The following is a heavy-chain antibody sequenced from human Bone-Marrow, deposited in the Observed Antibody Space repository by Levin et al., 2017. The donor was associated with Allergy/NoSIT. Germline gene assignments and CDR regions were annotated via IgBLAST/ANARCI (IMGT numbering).Heavy chain of an antibody. CDR1: GFTFSTYT. Sequence: PGGSLRLSCEASGFTFSTYTMNWVRQGPGRGLEWVSSISTSSSYRYYTDSVKGRFTISRDNAKNSLSLQMNSLRVEDTAVYYCARDRCSTTSCPMDYWGQGALVTVSS. CDR2: ISTSSSYR. D-gene: IGHD2-2*01. J-gene: IGHJ4*02. V-gene: IGHV3-21*01. CDR3: ARDRCSTTSCPMDY.